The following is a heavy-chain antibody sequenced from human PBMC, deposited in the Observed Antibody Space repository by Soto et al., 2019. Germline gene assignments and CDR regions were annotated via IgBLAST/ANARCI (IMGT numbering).Heavy chain of an antibody. D-gene: IGHD6-6*01. J-gene: IGHJ5*02. CDR1: GCSISSSSYY. Sequence: SETLSLTCTFSGCSISSSSYYWGWIRQPPGKGLEWIGSIYYSGSTYYNPSLKSRVTISVDTSKNQFSLKLSSVTAADTAVYYCARHGIAARRRPNSRGEINWFDPWGQGTLVTVSS. CDR3: ARHGIAARRRPNSRGEINWFDP. V-gene: IGHV4-39*01. CDR2: IYYSGST.